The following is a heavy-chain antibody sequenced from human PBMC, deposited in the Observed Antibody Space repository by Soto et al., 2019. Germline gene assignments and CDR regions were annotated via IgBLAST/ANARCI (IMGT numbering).Heavy chain of an antibody. D-gene: IGHD1-7*01. Sequence: PSETLSLTCAVYGGSFIDYSWGWIRQSPGTGLEWIGEINHSGSANYNPSLKSRVTISVDTSKNQFSLKLSSVTAADTAVYYCARHTLELRYYYGMEVWGQGATVTVSS. CDR2: INHSGSA. CDR1: GGSFIDYS. CDR3: ARHTLELRYYYGMEV. J-gene: IGHJ6*02. V-gene: IGHV4-34*01.